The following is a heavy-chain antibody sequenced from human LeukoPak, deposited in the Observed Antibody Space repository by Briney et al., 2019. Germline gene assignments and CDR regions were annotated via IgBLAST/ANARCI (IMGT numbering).Heavy chain of an antibody. CDR3: ARGSLIAGRLYFYYMDV. Sequence: SGGSLRLSCAASGFTVSSNYMSWVRQAPGKGLEWVSVIYSGGSTYYADSVKGRFTISRDNSKNTLYLQMNSLRAEDTAVYYCARGSLIAGRLYFYYMDVWGKGTTVTVSS. CDR1: GFTVSSNY. J-gene: IGHJ6*03. V-gene: IGHV3-53*01. D-gene: IGHD2-15*01. CDR2: IYSGGST.